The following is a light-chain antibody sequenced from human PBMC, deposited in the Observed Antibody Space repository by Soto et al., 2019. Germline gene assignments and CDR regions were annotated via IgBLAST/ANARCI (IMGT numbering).Light chain of an antibody. J-gene: IGKJ3*01. CDR3: QQYGTSPFT. CDR1: QSVAYTY. CDR2: GAS. Sequence: EIVLTQSPSSLSFSPLERATLSCRASQSVAYTYLAWFQQKPGQAPRLLIYGASNRATGIPDRFSGSGSGTDFTLTISRLEPEDFAVYYCQQYGTSPFTFGPGTKVDIK. V-gene: IGKV3-20*01.